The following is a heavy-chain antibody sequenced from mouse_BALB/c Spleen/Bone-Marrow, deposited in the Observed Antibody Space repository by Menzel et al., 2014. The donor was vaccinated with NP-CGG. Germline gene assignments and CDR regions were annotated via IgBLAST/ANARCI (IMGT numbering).Heavy chain of an antibody. D-gene: IGHD2-1*01. V-gene: IGHV1S34*01. J-gene: IGHJ1*01. Sequence: LVKTGASVKISCKASGYSFTGYYMHWVKQSHGKSLEWIGYISGYNGATSYNQKFKGKATFTVDTSSNTAYMQFNSLTSEDSAVYYCASYLANYVGYFDVWGAGTTVTVSS. CDR2: ISGYNGAT. CDR3: ASYLANYVGYFDV. CDR1: GYSFTGYY.